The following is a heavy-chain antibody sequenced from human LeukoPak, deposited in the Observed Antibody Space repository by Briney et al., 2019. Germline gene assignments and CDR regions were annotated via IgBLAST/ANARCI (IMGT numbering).Heavy chain of an antibody. Sequence: SETLSLTCTVSGGSISSFYWSWIRQPPGKGLEWIAFLYYSGHTNYNPSLKSRVTVSVDTSKNQFSLRLDSVTAADTAVYYCARGTVSMYYMDVWGKGTTVTISS. CDR2: LYYSGHT. V-gene: IGHV4-59*01. CDR1: GGSISSFY. J-gene: IGHJ6*03. CDR3: ARGTVSMYYMDV. D-gene: IGHD5/OR15-5a*01.